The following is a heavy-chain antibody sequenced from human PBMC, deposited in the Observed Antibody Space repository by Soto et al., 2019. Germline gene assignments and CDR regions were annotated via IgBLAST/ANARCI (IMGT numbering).Heavy chain of an antibody. Sequence: ASAKVSCKASGYTFTGYYMHWVRQAPGQGLEWMGWINPNSGGTNYAQKFQGRVTMTRDTSISTAYMELSRLRSDDTAVYYCARDLRGYYYGMDVWGQGTTVTVS. J-gene: IGHJ6*02. CDR1: GYTFTGYY. CDR2: INPNSGGT. CDR3: ARDLRGYYYGMDV. V-gene: IGHV1-2*02.